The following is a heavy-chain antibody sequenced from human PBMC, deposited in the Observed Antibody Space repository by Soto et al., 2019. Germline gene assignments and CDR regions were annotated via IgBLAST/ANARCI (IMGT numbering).Heavy chain of an antibody. CDR2: IYPGDSDT. V-gene: IGHV5-51*01. D-gene: IGHD3-10*01. CDR1: GYSFTNYW. Sequence: GESLKISCKGSGYSFTNYWIGWVRQMPGKGLEWMGIIYPGDSDTRYSPSFQGQVTISADKSISTAYLQWSSLKASDTAMYYCASAMVRGKNYSGVDVWGQGTTVNVSS. J-gene: IGHJ6*02. CDR3: ASAMVRGKNYSGVDV.